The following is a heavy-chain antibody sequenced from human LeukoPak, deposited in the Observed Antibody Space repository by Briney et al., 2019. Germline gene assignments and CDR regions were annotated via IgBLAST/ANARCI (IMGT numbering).Heavy chain of an antibody. CDR2: IYYSGST. J-gene: IGHJ4*02. CDR3: ARAVYYDYVWGSYRPKYYFDY. CDR1: GGSISSYY. Sequence: PSETLSLTCTVSGGSISSYYWSWIRQPPGKGLEWIGYIYYSGSTNYNPSLKSRVTISVDTSKNQFSLKLSSVTAADTAVYYCARAVYYDYVWGSYRPKYYFDYWGQGTLVIVSS. D-gene: IGHD3-16*02. V-gene: IGHV4-59*01.